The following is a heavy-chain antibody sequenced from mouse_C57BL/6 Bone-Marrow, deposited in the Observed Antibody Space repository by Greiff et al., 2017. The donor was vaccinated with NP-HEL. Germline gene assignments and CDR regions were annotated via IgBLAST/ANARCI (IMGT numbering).Heavy chain of an antibody. V-gene: IGHV1-75*01. Sequence: QVQLQQSGPELVKPGASVKISCKASGYTFTDYYINWVKQRPGQGLEWIGWIFPGSGSTYYNEKFKGKATLTVDKSSSTAYMLLSSLTSEDSAVYCCARNLYYYGSSPYYAMDYWGQGTSVTVSS. J-gene: IGHJ4*01. D-gene: IGHD1-1*01. CDR3: ARNLYYYGSSPYYAMDY. CDR2: IFPGSGST. CDR1: GYTFTDYY.